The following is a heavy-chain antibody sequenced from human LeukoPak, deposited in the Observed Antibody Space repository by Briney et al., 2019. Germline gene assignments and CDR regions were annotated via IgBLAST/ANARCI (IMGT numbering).Heavy chain of an antibody. V-gene: IGHV5-51*01. J-gene: IGHJ4*02. CDR2: IYPGDSDT. CDR1: GYXFTSYW. D-gene: IGHD2-21*01. CDR3: ARHGTSGDYYFDY. Sequence: GESLKISCNGSGYXFTSYWICWVRQMPGKGLEWMGIIYPGDSDTRYSPSFQGQVTISADKSISTAYLQWSSLKASDTAMYYCARHGTSGDYYFDYWGQGTLVTVSS.